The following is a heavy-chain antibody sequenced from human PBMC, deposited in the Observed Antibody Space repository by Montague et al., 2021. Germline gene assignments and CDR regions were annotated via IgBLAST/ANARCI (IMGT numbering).Heavy chain of an antibody. CDR2: IYYSGNT. Sequence: SETLSLTCTVSGGSISSSSYYWGWIRQPPGKGLEWIGSIYYSGNTYYNPSLKSRVTTSVDPSKNQFSLRLSSATAADAAVYYCARLNIVTIHWYFDLWGRGTLVLVSS. CDR3: ARLNIVTIHWYFDL. J-gene: IGHJ2*01. V-gene: IGHV4-39*01. D-gene: IGHD5-12*01. CDR1: GGSISSSSYY.